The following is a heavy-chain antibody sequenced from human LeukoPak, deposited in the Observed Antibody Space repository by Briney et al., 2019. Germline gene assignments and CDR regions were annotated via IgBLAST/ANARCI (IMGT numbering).Heavy chain of an antibody. CDR1: GFTFRSFW. Sequence: GGSLRLSCSGFGFTFRSFWMGWVRQAPGKGLEWVANIKQDGGEKYYVDSVKGRFTISRDNAKDSLYLQMNSLRAEDTAVYYCARRYFDYWGQGTLVTVSS. J-gene: IGHJ4*02. CDR2: IKQDGGEK. CDR3: ARRYFDY. V-gene: IGHV3-7*03.